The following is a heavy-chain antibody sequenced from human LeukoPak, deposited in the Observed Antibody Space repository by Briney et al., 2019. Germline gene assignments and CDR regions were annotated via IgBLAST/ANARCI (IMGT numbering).Heavy chain of an antibody. D-gene: IGHD6-13*01. CDR3: ARDPTYSSSWGYFDY. CDR2: IWYDGSNK. J-gene: IGHJ4*02. CDR1: GFTFSSHW. Sequence: PGGSLRLSCAASGFTFSSHWMHWVRQAPGKGLEWVAVIWYDGSNKYYADSVKGRFTISRDNSKNTLSLQMHSLRAEDTAVYYCARDPTYSSSWGYFDYWGQGTLVTVSS. V-gene: IGHV3-33*08.